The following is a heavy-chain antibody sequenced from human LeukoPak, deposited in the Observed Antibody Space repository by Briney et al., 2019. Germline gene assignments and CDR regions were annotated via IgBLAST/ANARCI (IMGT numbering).Heavy chain of an antibody. CDR2: ISNDRNHK. CDR3: ARDPDSITYWFDP. V-gene: IGHV3-30*04. D-gene: IGHD2/OR15-2a*01. CDR1: GFTFSSYA. J-gene: IGHJ5*02. Sequence: GGSLRLSCAASGFTFSSYAMQWGRQAPGKGQEWVAVISNDRNHKNYGDSVKGQISISRYNSKNTLYLQTNSLRAEDTAFYYCARDPDSITYWFDPWGQGTLVTVS.